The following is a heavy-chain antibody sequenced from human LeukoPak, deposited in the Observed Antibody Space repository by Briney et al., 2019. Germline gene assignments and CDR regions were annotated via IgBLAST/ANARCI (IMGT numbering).Heavy chain of an antibody. CDR1: GYTFTSYW. V-gene: IGHV5-51*01. D-gene: IGHD6-13*01. J-gene: IGHJ4*02. Sequence: ESLKISCKGSGYTFTSYWIGWVRQMPGKGLEWMGIIYPGDSDTTYSPSFQGQVTISADKSINTAYLQWSSLKASDTAMYYCARRERYSSSWYFDCWGQGTLVTVSS. CDR2: IYPGDSDT. CDR3: ARRERYSSSWYFDC.